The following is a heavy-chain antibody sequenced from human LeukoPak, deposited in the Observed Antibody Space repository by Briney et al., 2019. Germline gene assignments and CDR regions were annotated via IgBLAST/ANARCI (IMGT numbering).Heavy chain of an antibody. CDR3: ARYQQTGYESDY. CDR1: GFPFSNYW. J-gene: IGHJ4*02. V-gene: IGHV3-74*01. D-gene: IGHD5-12*01. Sequence: GGSLRLSCAASGFPFSNYWMHWVRQSPGKGLICVARIGHDGSGAGYADSVKGRFTVSRDNAKSTLYLQMNSLRAEDTAVYYCARYQQTGYESDYWGQGTLVTVSS. CDR2: IGHDGSGA.